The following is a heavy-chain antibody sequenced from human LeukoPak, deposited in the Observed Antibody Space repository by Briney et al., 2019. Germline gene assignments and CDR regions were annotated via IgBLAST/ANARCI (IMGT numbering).Heavy chain of an antibody. CDR3: AREGLRRAFDI. V-gene: IGHV3-33*01. CDR1: GFTFSSYG. J-gene: IGHJ3*02. Sequence: GGSLRLSCAASGFTFSSYGMHWVRQAPGKGLEWVAVIWYDGSNKYYADSVKGRFTISRDNSKNTLYLQMNSLRAEDTAVYYCAREGLRRAFDIWGQGTMVTVPS. CDR2: IWYDGSNK. D-gene: IGHD5-12*01.